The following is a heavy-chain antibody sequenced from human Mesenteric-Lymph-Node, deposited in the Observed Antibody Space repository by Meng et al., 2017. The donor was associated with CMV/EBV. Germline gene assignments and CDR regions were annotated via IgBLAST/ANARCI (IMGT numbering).Heavy chain of an antibody. J-gene: IGHJ3*01. CDR1: GFTFSSYY. V-gene: IGHV3-74*01. Sequence: GSLRLSCAASGFTFSSYYMNWIRQAPGKGLVWVSRINSDDSNTDYADSVKGRFTISRDNSKNTLYLQMNSLRAEDTAVYYCAKDRGGSDDAYDVWGQGATVTVSS. CDR2: INSDDSNT. D-gene: IGHD3-16*01. CDR3: AKDRGGSDDAYDV.